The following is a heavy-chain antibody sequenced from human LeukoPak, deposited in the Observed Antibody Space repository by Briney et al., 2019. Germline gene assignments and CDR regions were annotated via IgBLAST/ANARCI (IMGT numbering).Heavy chain of an antibody. V-gene: IGHV3-21*01. CDR2: ISSSSSYI. D-gene: IGHD4-17*01. CDR1: GFTFSSYS. Sequence: PGGSLRLSCAASGFTFSSYSMNWVRQAPGKGLEWVSSISSSSSYIYYADSVKGRFTISRDNAKNSLYLQMNSLRAEDTAVYYCARDDYGDDNFDYWGQGTLVTVSS. CDR3: ARDDYGDDNFDY. J-gene: IGHJ4*02.